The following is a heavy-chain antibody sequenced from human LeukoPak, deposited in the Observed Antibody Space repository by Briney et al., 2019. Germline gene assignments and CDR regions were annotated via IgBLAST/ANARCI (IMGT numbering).Heavy chain of an antibody. D-gene: IGHD3-3*01. CDR1: GYTLTELS. CDR3: ATDQKIFGVVGNYDAFDI. J-gene: IGHJ3*02. Sequence: ASVKVSCKVSGYTLTELSMHWVRQAPGKVLEWMGGIDPEDGETIYAQKFQGRVTMTEDTSTDTAYMELSSLRSEDTAVYYCATDQKIFGVVGNYDAFDIWGQGTMVTVSS. V-gene: IGHV1-24*01. CDR2: IDPEDGET.